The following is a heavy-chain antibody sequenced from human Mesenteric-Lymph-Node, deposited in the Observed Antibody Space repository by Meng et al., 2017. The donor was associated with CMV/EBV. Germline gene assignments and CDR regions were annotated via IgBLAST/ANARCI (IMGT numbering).Heavy chain of an antibody. V-gene: IGHV4-34*01. CDR2: INHSGST. Sequence: QVQLHQWGGGLLKSSETLSVTCAVYGGSFSGYYWNWIRQSPEKGLEWIGEINHSGSTTYNPSFTSRIIISADTSTNQISLNMSSVTAADTAVYYCVRGSSYDILTGYFDYWGQGALVTVSS. J-gene: IGHJ4*02. CDR1: GGSFSGYY. D-gene: IGHD3-9*01. CDR3: VRGSSYDILTGYFDY.